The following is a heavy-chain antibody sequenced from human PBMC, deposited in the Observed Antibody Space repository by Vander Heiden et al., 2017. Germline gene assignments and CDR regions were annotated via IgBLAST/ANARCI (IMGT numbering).Heavy chain of an antibody. D-gene: IGHD5-18*01. V-gene: IGHV3-30*18. J-gene: IGHJ4*02. Sequence: QVQLVESGGGVVQPGRSLRLPCAASGFTFSSYGMHWVRQAPGKGLEWVAVISYEGSNKYYADSVKGRFTISRDNSKNTLYLQMNSLRAEDTAVYYCAKGGGYSYGLFDYWGQGTLVTVSS. CDR3: AKGGGYSYGLFDY. CDR1: GFTFSSYG. CDR2: ISYEGSNK.